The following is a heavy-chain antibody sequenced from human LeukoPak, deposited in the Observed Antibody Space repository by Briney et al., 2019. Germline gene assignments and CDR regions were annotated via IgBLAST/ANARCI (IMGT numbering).Heavy chain of an antibody. V-gene: IGHV4-31*11. CDR3: ARDDYGDRGRGRFDP. CDR2: IYYSGST. CDR1: GGSFSGYY. Sequence: PSETLSLTCAVYGGSFSGYYWSWIRQHPGKGLEWIGYIYYSGSTYYNPSLKSRVTISVDTSKNQFSLKLSSVTAADTAVYYCARDDYGDRGRGRFDPWGQGTLVTVSS. J-gene: IGHJ5*02. D-gene: IGHD4-17*01.